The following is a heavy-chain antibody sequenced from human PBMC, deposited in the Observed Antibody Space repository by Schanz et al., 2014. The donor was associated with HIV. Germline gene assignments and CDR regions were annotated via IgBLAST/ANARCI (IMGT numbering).Heavy chain of an antibody. J-gene: IGHJ6*02. CDR3: AREDCSGGSCFSNYYYYAMDV. V-gene: IGHV3-23*01. CDR1: GFRFSSYA. CDR2: IRGSGGST. D-gene: IGHD2-15*01. Sequence: EVLLLESGGGLVQPGGSLRLSCAASGFRFSSYAMSWVRQAPGKGLEWVASIRGSGGSTYYTDSVKGRFTISRDNSKSTLYLQLSSLRADDTAIYYCAREDCSGGSCFSNYYYYAMDVWGQGTTVTVSS.